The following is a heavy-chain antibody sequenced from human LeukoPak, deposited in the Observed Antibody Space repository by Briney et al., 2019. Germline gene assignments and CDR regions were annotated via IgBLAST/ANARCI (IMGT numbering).Heavy chain of an antibody. CDR2: INWNGGST. J-gene: IGHJ6*03. CDR1: GFTFDDYG. V-gene: IGHV3-20*04. Sequence: GGSLRLSCAASGFTFDDYGMSWVRQAPGKGLEWVSGINWNGGSTGYAGSVKGRFTISRDNAKNSLYLQMNSLRAEDTALYYCARDRGVLEWSGPYYMDVWGKGTTVTVSS. D-gene: IGHD3-3*01. CDR3: ARDRGVLEWSGPYYMDV.